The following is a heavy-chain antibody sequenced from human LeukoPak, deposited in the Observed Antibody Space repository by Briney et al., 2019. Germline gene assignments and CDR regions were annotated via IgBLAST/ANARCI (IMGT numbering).Heavy chain of an antibody. D-gene: IGHD3-16*01. CDR2: ISRNGGII. CDR1: GFTFDDYA. V-gene: IGHV3-9*01. CDR3: AKDISSGGVDPFDI. J-gene: IGHJ3*02. Sequence: GGSLRLSCAASGFTFDDYAMHWVRQAPGKGLEWVSGISRNGGIIGYADSVKGRFTISRDNAKNSLYLQMNSLRAEDTALYYCAKDISSGGVDPFDIWGQGTVVTVSS.